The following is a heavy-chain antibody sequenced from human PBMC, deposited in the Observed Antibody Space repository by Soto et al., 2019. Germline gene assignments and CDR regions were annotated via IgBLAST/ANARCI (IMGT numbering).Heavy chain of an antibody. CDR2: IWYDGSNK. CDR3: ARAATDYGDYPTQDY. V-gene: IGHV3-33*01. J-gene: IGHJ4*02. D-gene: IGHD4-17*01. CDR1: GFTFSSYG. Sequence: GGSLRLSCAASGFTFSSYGMHWVRQAPGKGLEWVAVIWYDGSNKYYADSVKGRFTISRDNSKNTLYLQMNSLRAEDTAVYYCARAATDYGDYPTQDYWGQGTLVTVSS.